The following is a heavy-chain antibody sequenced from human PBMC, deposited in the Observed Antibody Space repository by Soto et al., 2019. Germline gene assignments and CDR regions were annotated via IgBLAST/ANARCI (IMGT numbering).Heavy chain of an antibody. CDR2: VYYNVNT. CDR1: GGSISSFTYY. J-gene: IGHJ5*02. V-gene: IGHV4-39*01. CDR3: ARRERYYGSPGWFDP. D-gene: IGHD3-10*01. Sequence: PSETLSLTCSVSGGSISSFTYYWGWIRQPPGKGLEWIGTVYYNVNTYYNPSLKSRVTITVDTAKNQFSLNLRSVTAADTAMYFCARRERYYGSPGWFDPWGPGTLVTVSS.